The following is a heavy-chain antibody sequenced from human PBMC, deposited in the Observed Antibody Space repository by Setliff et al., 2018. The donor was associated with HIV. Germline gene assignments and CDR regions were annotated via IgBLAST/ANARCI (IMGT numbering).Heavy chain of an antibody. CDR1: GGSANSHSYY. J-gene: IGHJ4*02. Sequence: SETLSLTCTVSGGSANSHSYYWGWVRQPPMKGLEWIGNVHYSGNIYYNPSLESRVALSVDTSRKRFSLKLSSVTAADTAVYYCTRRDVTTGMDSWGPGILVTVSS. CDR3: TRRDVTTGMDS. D-gene: IGHD4-17*01. V-gene: IGHV4-39*01. CDR2: VHYSGNI.